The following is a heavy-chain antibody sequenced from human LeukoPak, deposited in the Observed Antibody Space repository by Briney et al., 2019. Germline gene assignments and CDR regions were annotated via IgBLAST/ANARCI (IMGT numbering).Heavy chain of an antibody. Sequence: GSLRLSCAASGFTFSSYAMSWVRQAPGKGLEWVSGISGSGNMTYYPDSVKGRFTISRDNSKNTLYLQMNSLRAVDTAVYYCAKDWVPNYYDSSGPLGLFDYWGQGTLVTVSS. J-gene: IGHJ4*02. D-gene: IGHD3-22*01. CDR3: AKDWVPNYYDSSGPLGLFDY. CDR2: ISGSGNMT. V-gene: IGHV3-23*01. CDR1: GFTFSSYA.